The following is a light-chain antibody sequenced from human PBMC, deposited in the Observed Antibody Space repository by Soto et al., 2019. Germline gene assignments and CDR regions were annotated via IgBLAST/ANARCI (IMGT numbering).Light chain of an antibody. CDR2: GAS. CDR3: QQYNNWPPWT. Sequence: ETVMTQSPATLSESPGERATLSCRASQSVSSNLAWYQQKPGQAPRLLIYGASTRATGIPARFSGSGSGTEFTLTISSLQSEDFAVYYCQQYNNWPPWTFGQGTKVEIK. V-gene: IGKV3-15*01. CDR1: QSVSSN. J-gene: IGKJ1*01.